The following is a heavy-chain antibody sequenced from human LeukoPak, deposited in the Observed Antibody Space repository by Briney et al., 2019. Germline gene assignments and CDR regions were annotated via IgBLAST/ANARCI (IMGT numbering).Heavy chain of an antibody. V-gene: IGHV3-30*03. Sequence: YYADSVKGRFTISRDNSKNTLYLQMNSLRAEDTAVYYCARKVHCSGSGCDQAWGQGTLVTVSS. D-gene: IGHD2-15*01. CDR3: ARKVHCSGSGCDQA. J-gene: IGHJ5*02.